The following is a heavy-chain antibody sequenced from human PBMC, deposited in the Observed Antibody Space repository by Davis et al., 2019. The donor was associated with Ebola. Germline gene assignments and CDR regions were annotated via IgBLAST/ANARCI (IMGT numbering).Heavy chain of an antibody. Sequence: PGGSLRLSCAASGFTFSSYDMHWVRQATGKGLEWVSAIGTAGDPYYPGSVKGRFTISRENAKNSLYLQMNSLRAGDTAVYYCAKDRGSSWYGMATDQGPFDYWGQGTLVTVSS. CDR3: AKDRGSSWYGMATDQGPFDY. V-gene: IGHV3-13*05. J-gene: IGHJ4*02. CDR2: IGTAGDP. D-gene: IGHD6-13*01. CDR1: GFTFSSYD.